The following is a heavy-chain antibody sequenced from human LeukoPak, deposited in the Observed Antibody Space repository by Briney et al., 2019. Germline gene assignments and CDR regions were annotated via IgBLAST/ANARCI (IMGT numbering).Heavy chain of an antibody. J-gene: IGHJ4*02. CDR2: IYYSGST. D-gene: IGHD4-11*01. CDR1: GGSISSYY. V-gene: IGHV4-59*08. Sequence: SETLSLTCTVSGGSISSYYWSWIRQPPGKGLEWIGYIYYSGSTNYNPSLKSRVTISVDTYKNQFSLKLSSVTAAETAVYYCARALWGYAPDDYSSFDYWGQGTLVSVSS. CDR3: ARALWGYAPDDYSSFDY.